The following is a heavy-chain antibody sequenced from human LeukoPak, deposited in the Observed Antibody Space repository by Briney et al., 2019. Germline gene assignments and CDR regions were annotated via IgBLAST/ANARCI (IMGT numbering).Heavy chain of an antibody. CDR1: GFTFSSNY. Sequence: GGSLRLSCAASGFTFSSNYMSWVRQAPGKGLDWVSGIYSGGSTYYADSVKGRFTISRDNAKNTLYLQMNSLRVEDTAVYYCARGRSGELTWAFTLDSWGQGTLVTVSS. D-gene: IGHD3-10*01. CDR2: IYSGGST. CDR3: ARGRSGELTWAFTLDS. V-gene: IGHV3-66*01. J-gene: IGHJ4*02.